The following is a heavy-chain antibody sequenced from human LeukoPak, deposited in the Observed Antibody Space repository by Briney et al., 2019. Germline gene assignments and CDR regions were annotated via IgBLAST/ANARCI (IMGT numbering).Heavy chain of an antibody. CDR3: AELGITMIGGV. J-gene: IGHJ6*04. CDR1: GFTFSSYS. CDR2: ISFSSSTI. V-gene: IGHV3-48*01. Sequence: GGSLRLSCAASGFTFSSYSMNWVRQAPGKGLEWVSYISFSSSTIYYADSVKGRFTISRDNAKNSLYLQMNSLRAEDTAVYYCAELGITMIGGVWGKGTTVTISS. D-gene: IGHD3-10*02.